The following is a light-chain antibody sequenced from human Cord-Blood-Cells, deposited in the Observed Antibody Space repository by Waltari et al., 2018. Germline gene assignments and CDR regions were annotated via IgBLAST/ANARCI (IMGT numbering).Light chain of an antibody. J-gene: IGKJ1*01. CDR1: QSISSH. CDR3: QQSYSTPRT. CDR2: AAS. V-gene: IGKV1-39*01. Sequence: DIQMTQSPSPLSASVGDRVTITCRASQSISSHFNWYQQKPGKAPKLLSYAASSLQSGVPARFSGSGSGTDFTLTISSLQPEDFATYYCQQSYSTPRTFGQGTKVEIK.